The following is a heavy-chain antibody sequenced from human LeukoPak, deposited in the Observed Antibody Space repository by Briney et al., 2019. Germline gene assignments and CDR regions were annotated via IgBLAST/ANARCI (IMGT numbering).Heavy chain of an antibody. CDR1: GFTFGDYA. V-gene: IGHV3-49*03. J-gene: IGHJ4*02. D-gene: IGHD1-26*01. CDR2: IRSKASGGTT. CDR3: TRDPDSGSYLPAFDY. Sequence: PGGSLRLSCTASGFTFGDYAMSWFRQAPGKGLEWVGFIRSKASGGTTEYAASVKGRFTISRDDSKSIAYLQMNSLKTEDTAVYYCTRDPDSGSYLPAFDYWGQGTLVTVSS.